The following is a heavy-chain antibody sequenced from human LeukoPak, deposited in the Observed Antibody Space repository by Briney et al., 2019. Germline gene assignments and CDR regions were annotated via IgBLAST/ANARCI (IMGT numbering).Heavy chain of an antibody. CDR3: ARVERFFYYYGMDV. J-gene: IGHJ6*02. CDR2: INSDGSST. D-gene: IGHD3-3*01. Sequence: GGSLRLSCAASGFTFSSYWMHWVRQAPGKGLVWVSRINSDGSSTSYADSVKGRFTISRDNAKNTLYLQMNSLRAEDTAVYYCARVERFFYYYGMDVWGQGTTVTVSS. CDR1: GFTFSSYW. V-gene: IGHV3-74*01.